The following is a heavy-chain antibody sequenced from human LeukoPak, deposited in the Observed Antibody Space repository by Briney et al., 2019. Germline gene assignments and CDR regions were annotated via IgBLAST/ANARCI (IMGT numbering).Heavy chain of an antibody. CDR3: ARGTPRVGYYDSSGYQWVFDY. V-gene: IGHV4-34*01. Sequence: SETLSLTCAVYGVSFSGYYWSWIRQSPGQGLEWIGEINHSGRTNYNPSLNTRVTISVDTSKHQFSLKMCSVTAEDKAVYYCARGTPRVGYYDSSGYQWVFDYWGQGNLVTVSS. CDR2: INHSGRT. D-gene: IGHD3-22*01. J-gene: IGHJ4*02. CDR1: GVSFSGYY.